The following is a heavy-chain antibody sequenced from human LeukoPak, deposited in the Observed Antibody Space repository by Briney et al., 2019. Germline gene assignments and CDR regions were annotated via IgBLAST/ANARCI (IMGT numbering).Heavy chain of an antibody. D-gene: IGHD6-19*01. Sequence: GGSLRLSCAASGFTFSNAWMNWVRQAPGKGLEWVGRIKSKIDGGTRDYVAPVKGRFTISRDDSKNTLYLQMNSLRAEDTAVYYCAKPRVDSSGWYFRRPGGFDPWGQGTLVTVSS. CDR2: IKSKIDGGTR. J-gene: IGHJ5*02. V-gene: IGHV3-15*01. CDR1: GFTFSNAW. CDR3: AKPRVDSSGWYFRRPGGFDP.